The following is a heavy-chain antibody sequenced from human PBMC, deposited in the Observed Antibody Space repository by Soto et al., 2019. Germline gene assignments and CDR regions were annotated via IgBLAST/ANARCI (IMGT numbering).Heavy chain of an antibody. V-gene: IGHV1-2*02. CDR3: ASHDPGARFDT. CDR2: INPNNGAP. J-gene: IGHJ5*02. CDR1: RYIFTAYF. D-gene: IGHD1-1*01. Sequence: QVQLVQSGAEVKKPGASVKVSCKAPRYIFTAYFMHWVRQAPGQGLEWMGWINPNNGAPHYGLSFQGRVTMTRDPSISTADMDLSSLRSDDTAVYYCASHDPGARFDTWGQGTLVIVSS.